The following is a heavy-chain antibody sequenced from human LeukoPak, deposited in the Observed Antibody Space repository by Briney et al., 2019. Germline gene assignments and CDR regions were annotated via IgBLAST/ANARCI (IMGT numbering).Heavy chain of an antibody. V-gene: IGHV3-48*03. CDR2: ISSSCSTM. D-gene: IGHD5-18*01. CDR3: ARLYRYGTLDY. CDR1: GFTFSRYE. Sequence: GGSLRLSCAASGFTFSRYEMNWVRQAPGRGLDWVSYISSSCSTMYYADSVKGRFTISRDNAKNSLYLQMNSPRAEDTAVYYCARLYRYGTLDYWGQGTLVTVSS. J-gene: IGHJ4*02.